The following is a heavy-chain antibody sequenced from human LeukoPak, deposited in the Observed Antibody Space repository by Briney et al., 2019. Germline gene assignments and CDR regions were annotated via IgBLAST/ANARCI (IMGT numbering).Heavy chain of an antibody. CDR2: ISYDGSNK. CDR1: GFTFSSYA. CDR3: ARDGGPGTGSYYGGYFQH. V-gene: IGHV3-30-3*01. D-gene: IGHD3-10*01. J-gene: IGHJ1*01. Sequence: GGSLRLSCTASGFTFSSYAMHWVRQAPGKGLEWVALISYDGSNKYYADSVKGRFTISRDNSKNTLYLQMNSLRAEDTAVYYCARDGGPGTGSYYGGYFQHWGQGTLVTVSS.